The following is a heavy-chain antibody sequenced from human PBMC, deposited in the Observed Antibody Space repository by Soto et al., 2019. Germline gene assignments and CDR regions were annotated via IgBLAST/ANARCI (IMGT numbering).Heavy chain of an antibody. V-gene: IGHV1-69*13. CDR1: GGTFSSYA. CDR2: IIPIFGTA. CDR3: ARETGYCISTSCPDP. J-gene: IGHJ5*02. Sequence: SVKVSCKASGGTFSSYAISWVRQAPGQGLEWMGGIIPIFGTANYAQKFQGRVTITADESTSTAYMELSSLRSEDTAVYYCARETGYCISTSCPDPWGQGTLVTVSS. D-gene: IGHD2-2*01.